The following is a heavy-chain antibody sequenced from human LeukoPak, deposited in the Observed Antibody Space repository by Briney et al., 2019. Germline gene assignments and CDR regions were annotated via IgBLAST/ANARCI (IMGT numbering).Heavy chain of an antibody. CDR1: GFTFSSYS. V-gene: IGHV3-48*01. J-gene: IGHJ5*02. Sequence: GGSLRLSCAASGFTFSSYSMNWVRQAPGKGLEWVSYISSSSSTIYYADSVKGRFTISRDNAKNSLYLQMNSLRAEDTAVYYCARTGTGYSSSWYDWFDPWGQGTLVTVSS. D-gene: IGHD6-13*01. CDR2: ISSSSSTI. CDR3: ARTGTGYSSSWYDWFDP.